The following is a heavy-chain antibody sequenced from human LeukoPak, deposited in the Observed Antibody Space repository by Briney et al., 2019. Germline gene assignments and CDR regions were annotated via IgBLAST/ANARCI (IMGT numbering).Heavy chain of an antibody. CDR3: AKEPSSTYYYYYSMDG. V-gene: IGHV3-23*01. D-gene: IGHD6-6*01. Sequence: GGSLRLSCAASGFTFTNYAMSWVRQAPGKGLEWVSGISGNGNSTYYADSVTGWFILSRDNSKSTLNLQMDSLRANDTAVYYCAKEPSSTYYYYYSMDGWGKGTTVTVSS. CDR2: ISGNGNST. CDR1: GFTFTNYA. J-gene: IGHJ6*03.